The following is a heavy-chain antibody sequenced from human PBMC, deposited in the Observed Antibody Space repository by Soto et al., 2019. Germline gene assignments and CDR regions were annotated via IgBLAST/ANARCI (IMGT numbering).Heavy chain of an antibody. J-gene: IGHJ6*02. CDR1: GGTFSSYA. V-gene: IGHV1-69*01. D-gene: IGHD1-26*01. CDR3: ARDPRVVGASIYGMDV. Sequence: QVQLVQSGAEVKKPGSSVKVSCKASGGTFSSYAISWVRQAPGQGLEWMGGIIPIFGTANYAQKFQGRVTSTADESTSTAYMELSSLRSEDTAVYYCARDPRVVGASIYGMDVWGQGTTVTVSS. CDR2: IIPIFGTA.